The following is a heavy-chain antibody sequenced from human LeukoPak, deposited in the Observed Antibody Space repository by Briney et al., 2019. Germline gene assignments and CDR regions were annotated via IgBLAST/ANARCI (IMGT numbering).Heavy chain of an antibody. CDR1: GFPFRDYV. J-gene: IGHJ4*02. CDR3: AKETYGSAEIDY. CDR2: ISGSGGST. Sequence: PGGSLRLSCAASGFPFRDYVMSWVRQAPGKGLEWVSAISGSGGSTYYADSVKGRFTISRDNSKNTLYLQMNSLRAEDTAVYYCAKETYGSAEIDYWGQGTLVTVSS. D-gene: IGHD3-10*01. V-gene: IGHV3-23*01.